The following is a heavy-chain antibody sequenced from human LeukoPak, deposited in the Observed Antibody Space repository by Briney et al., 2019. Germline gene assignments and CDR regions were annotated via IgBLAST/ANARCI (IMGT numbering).Heavy chain of an antibody. Sequence: GGSLRLSCRTSGFISTTYWMTWAPQAPGRGLERVANIKQDGSEKYYVDSVQGRFTISRDNDKNTLYLQMNSLRGEDTAVYYCAKGWYSESYVYFDYWGQGALVTVSS. D-gene: IGHD1-26*01. CDR2: IKQDGSEK. J-gene: IGHJ4*02. CDR3: AKGWYSESYVYFDY. CDR1: GFISTTYW. V-gene: IGHV3-7*03.